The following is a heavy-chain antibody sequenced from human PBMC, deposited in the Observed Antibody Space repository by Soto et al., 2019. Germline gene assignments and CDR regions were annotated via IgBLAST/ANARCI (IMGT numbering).Heavy chain of an antibody. Sequence: GASVKVSCKASGYTFTSCGISWVRQAPGQGLEWMGWISAYNGNTNYAQKLQGRVTMTTDTSTSTAYMELRSLRSDDTAVYYCARAPGGITIFGVVPNYYYMDVWGKGTTVTVSS. CDR1: GYTFTSCG. D-gene: IGHD3-3*01. J-gene: IGHJ6*03. CDR3: ARAPGGITIFGVVPNYYYMDV. CDR2: ISAYNGNT. V-gene: IGHV1-18*01.